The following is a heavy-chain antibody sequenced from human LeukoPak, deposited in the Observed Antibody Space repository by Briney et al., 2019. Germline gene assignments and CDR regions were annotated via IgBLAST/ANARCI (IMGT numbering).Heavy chain of an antibody. V-gene: IGHV1-69*13. J-gene: IGHJ3*02. CDR2: IIPIFGTA. CDR1: GGTFSSYA. Sequence: SVKVSCKASGGTFSSYAISWVRQAPGQGLEWMGGIIPIFGTANYAQKFQGRVTITADESTSTAYMELNSLRSEDTAVYYCASPSPHSARGDAFDIWGQGTMVTVSS. CDR3: ASPSPHSARGDAFDI.